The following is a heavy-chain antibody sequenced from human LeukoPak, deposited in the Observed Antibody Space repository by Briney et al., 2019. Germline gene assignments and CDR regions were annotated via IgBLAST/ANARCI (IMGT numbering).Heavy chain of an antibody. CDR2: IRYDGSNK. D-gene: IGHD2-2*02. CDR3: AKGRVGYCSSTSCYTLPDFDY. CDR1: GFTFSSYG. Sequence: GGSLRLSCAASGFTFSSYGMHWVRQAPGKGLEWVAFIRYDGSNKYYADSVKGRFTISRDNSKNTLYLQMNSLRAEDTAVYHCAKGRVGYCSSTSCYTLPDFDYWGQGTLVTVSS. J-gene: IGHJ4*02. V-gene: IGHV3-30*02.